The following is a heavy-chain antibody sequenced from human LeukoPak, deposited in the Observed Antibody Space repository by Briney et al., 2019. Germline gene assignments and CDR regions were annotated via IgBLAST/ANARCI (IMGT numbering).Heavy chain of an antibody. CDR1: GGSISSYY. V-gene: IGHV4-59*01. D-gene: IGHD6-19*01. CDR3: ARVTSSGWYLFDY. J-gene: IGHJ4*02. CDR2: IYYSGST. Sequence: NPSETLSLTCTVSGGSISSYYWSWIRQPPGKGLERIGYIYYSGSTNYNPSLKSRVTISVDTSKNQISLKLSSVTAADTAVYYCARVTSSGWYLFDYWGQGTLVTVSS.